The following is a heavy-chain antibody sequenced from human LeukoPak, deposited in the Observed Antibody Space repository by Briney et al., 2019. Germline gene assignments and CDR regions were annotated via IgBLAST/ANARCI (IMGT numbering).Heavy chain of an antibody. D-gene: IGHD5-24*01. J-gene: IGHJ4*02. CDR2: IRSSTTYV. Sequence: KPGGSLRLSCAASGFTFSNYNMNWVRQAPGKGLEWVSSIRSSTTYVYYADSVKGRFTISRDNAKNSLYLQMNSLRAEDTAVYYCARDGYNSYDYWGQGTLVTVSS. V-gene: IGHV3-21*01. CDR3: ARDGYNSYDY. CDR1: GFTFSNYN.